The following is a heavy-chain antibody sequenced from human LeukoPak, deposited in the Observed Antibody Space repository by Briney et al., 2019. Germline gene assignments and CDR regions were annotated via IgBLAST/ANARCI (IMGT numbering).Heavy chain of an antibody. CDR2: ISYDGRNT. CDR3: ARGVWFDP. J-gene: IGHJ5*02. CDR1: GFTFSTYG. Sequence: GGSLRLSCAAAGFTFSTYGMHWVRQAPSKGLEWVAVISYDGRNTYNVDSVKGRFTISRDNSKNTLYLQMNSLRAEDTAVYYCARGVWFDPWGQGTLVTVSS. V-gene: IGHV3-30*03.